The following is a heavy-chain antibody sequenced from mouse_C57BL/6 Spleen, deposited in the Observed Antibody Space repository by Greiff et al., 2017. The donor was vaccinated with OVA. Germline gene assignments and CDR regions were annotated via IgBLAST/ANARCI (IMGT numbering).Heavy chain of an antibody. CDR3: ASDGFTTVVRYFDV. D-gene: IGHD1-1*01. Sequence: EVQGVESGGGLVKPGGSLKLSCAASGFTFSSYAMSWVRQTPEKRLEWVATISDGGSYTYYPDNVKGRFTISRDNAKNNLYLQMSHLKSEDTARYDCASDGFTTVVRYFDVWRTETAVSV. CDR1: GFTFSSYA. V-gene: IGHV5-4*01. J-gene: IGHJ1*03. CDR2: ISDGGSYT.